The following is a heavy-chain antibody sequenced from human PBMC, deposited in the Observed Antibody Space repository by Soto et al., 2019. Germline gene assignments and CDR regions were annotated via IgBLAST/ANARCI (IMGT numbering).Heavy chain of an antibody. J-gene: IGHJ2*01. CDR1: GYTFTSYY. V-gene: IGHV1-46*01. CDR3: ARKGGGSYLHWYFDL. CDR2: INPSGGST. Sequence: QVQLVQSGAEVKKPGASVKVSCKASGYTFTSYYMHWVRQAPGQGLEWMGIINPSGGSTSYAQKFQGRVNMTRDTSTSTVYMELSGLRSEDTAVYYCARKGGGSYLHWYFDLWGRGTLVTVSS. D-gene: IGHD1-26*01.